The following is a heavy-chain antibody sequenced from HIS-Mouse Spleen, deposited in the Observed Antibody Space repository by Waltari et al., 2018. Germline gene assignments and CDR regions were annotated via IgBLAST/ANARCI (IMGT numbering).Heavy chain of an antibody. CDR1: GCTFSSYG. V-gene: IGHV3-33*06. J-gene: IGHJ4*02. CDR3: AKGGLMVYAIGDY. D-gene: IGHD2-8*01. CDR2: IWYDGSNK. Sequence: QVQLVESGGGVVQPGRSLRRSCAASGCTFSSYGIHWVSQAPGKGLEWVAVIWYDGSNKYYADSVKGRFTISRDNSKNTLYLQMNSLRAEDTAVYYCAKGGLMVYAIGDYWGQGTLVTVSS.